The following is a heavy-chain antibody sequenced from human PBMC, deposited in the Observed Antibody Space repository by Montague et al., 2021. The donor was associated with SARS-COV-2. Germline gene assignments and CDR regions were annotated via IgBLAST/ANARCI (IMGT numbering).Heavy chain of an antibody. CDR2: INHSGST. D-gene: IGHD3-9*01. CDR3: ARGSVFRYYDFLTGSRSYFDY. CDR1: GGSFSGYY. J-gene: IGHJ4*02. Sequence: SETLSLTCAVYGGSFSGYYWSWIRQPPGKGLEWIGEINHSGSTXXXSSXXXRVTIPADTSKKQFSLKMSSVTAADTAVYYCARGSVFRYYDFLTGSRSYFDYWGQGTLVTVSS. V-gene: IGHV4-34*01.